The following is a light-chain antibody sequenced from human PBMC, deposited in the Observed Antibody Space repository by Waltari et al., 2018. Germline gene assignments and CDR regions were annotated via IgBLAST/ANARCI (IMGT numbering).Light chain of an antibody. CDR3: QQFHTSPRT. Sequence: VLTQSPGTLSLSPGDRATRSCRASQSVSNNFLAWYQQRPGQTPRLFIYSASSRATGIPGRFSGSGSGTDFTLTITRLEPEDAAVYYCQQFHTSPRTFGGGTKVEVK. V-gene: IGKV3-20*01. CDR2: SAS. J-gene: IGKJ4*01. CDR1: QSVSNNF.